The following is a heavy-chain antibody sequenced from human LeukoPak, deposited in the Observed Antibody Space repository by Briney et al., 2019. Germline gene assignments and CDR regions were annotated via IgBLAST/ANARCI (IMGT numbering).Heavy chain of an antibody. V-gene: IGHV4-34*09. CDR3: ARASEGIGYFDT. CDR2: IYYSGST. Sequence: SETLSLTCAVYGGSFSGYYWSWIRQPPGKGLEWIGYIYYSGSTYYNPSLKSRVTISVDTSKNQFSLKLSSVTAADTAVYYCARASEGIGYFDTWGRGSLVTVSS. D-gene: IGHD6-13*01. CDR1: GGSFSGYY. J-gene: IGHJ4*02.